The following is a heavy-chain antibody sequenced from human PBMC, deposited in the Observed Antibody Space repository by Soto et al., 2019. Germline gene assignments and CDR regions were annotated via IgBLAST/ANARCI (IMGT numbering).Heavy chain of an antibody. Sequence: GGSLRLSCAASGFTFSSYSMNWVRQAPGKGLEWVSSISSSSSYIYYADSVKGRFTISRDNAKNSLYLQMNSLRAEDTAVYYCARSGGIVVVPAVPTIFHPWGQGTLVNVSS. CDR3: ARSGGIVVVPAVPTIFHP. CDR2: ISSSSSYI. D-gene: IGHD2-2*01. CDR1: GFTFSSYS. V-gene: IGHV3-21*01. J-gene: IGHJ5*02.